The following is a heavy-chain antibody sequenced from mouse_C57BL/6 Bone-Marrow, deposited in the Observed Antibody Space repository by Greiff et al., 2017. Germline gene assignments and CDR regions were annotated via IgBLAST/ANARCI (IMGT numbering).Heavy chain of an antibody. CDR2: IDPEIGDT. D-gene: IGHD2-3*01. V-gene: IGHV14-4*01. J-gene: IGHJ2*01. CDR3: SSFDGNYFDF. Sequence: VQLQQPGAELVKPGASVKMSCKASGYTFTSYWITWVKQRPEQGLEWIGWIDPEIGDTEYASKFQGKATITSDTSSNTAYLQLSSLTSEDTAVYYCSSFDGNYFDFWGQGTPLTVAS. CDR1: GYTFTSYW.